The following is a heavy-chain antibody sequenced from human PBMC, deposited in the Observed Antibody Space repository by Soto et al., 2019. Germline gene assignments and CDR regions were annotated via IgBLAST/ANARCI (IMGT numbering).Heavy chain of an antibody. Sequence: GGSLRLSCAASGFTFSSYWMSWVRQAPGKGLEWVANIKQDGSAKYYVDSVKGRFTISRDNAKNSLYLQMNSLRAEDTAVYYCAREQGFWSGYLGHYYYYYMDVWGKGTTVTVSS. CDR3: AREQGFWSGYLGHYYYYYMDV. V-gene: IGHV3-7*01. CDR1: GFTFSSYW. CDR2: IKQDGSAK. D-gene: IGHD3-3*01. J-gene: IGHJ6*03.